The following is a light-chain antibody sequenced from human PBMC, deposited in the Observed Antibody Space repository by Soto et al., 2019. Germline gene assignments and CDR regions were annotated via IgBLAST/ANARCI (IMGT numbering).Light chain of an antibody. Sequence: ETVMTQSPATLSVSPGERATLSCRASQSVTTNLAWYQQRPGQAPRLLIDGASTRATGVPARFSGSGSGTEFTLTISSLQSEDFAVYFCQQYHNWPPYTFGQGTKLEIK. CDR3: QQYHNWPPYT. CDR1: QSVTTN. J-gene: IGKJ2*01. V-gene: IGKV3-15*01. CDR2: GAS.